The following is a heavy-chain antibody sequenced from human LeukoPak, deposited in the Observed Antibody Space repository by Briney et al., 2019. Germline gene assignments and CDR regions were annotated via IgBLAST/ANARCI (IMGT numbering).Heavy chain of an antibody. D-gene: IGHD6-13*01. CDR2: IRYDGSNK. Sequence: PGGSLRLSCAASGFTFSSYAMHWVRQAPGKGLEWVAFIRYDGSNKYYADSVKGRFTISRDNSENTLDLQMNSLRAEDTAVYYCAKVAGTLSSSWTPFDYWGQGTLVTVSS. CDR3: AKVAGTLSSSWTPFDY. CDR1: GFTFSSYA. V-gene: IGHV3-30*02. J-gene: IGHJ4*02.